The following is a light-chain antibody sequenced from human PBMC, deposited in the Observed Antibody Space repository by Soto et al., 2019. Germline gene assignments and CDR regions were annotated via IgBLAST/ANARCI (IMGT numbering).Light chain of an antibody. V-gene: IGKV3-20*01. CDR2: GAS. CDR3: QQYGSSPPYT. CDR1: QSVSSSY. Sequence: EIVLTQSPGILSLSPGERATLSCRASQSVSSSYLAWYQHKPGQAPRLLIYGASNRATGIPDRFSGSGSGTDFTLTISRLEPEDFAVYYCQQYGSSPPYTFGQGTKLEIK. J-gene: IGKJ2*01.